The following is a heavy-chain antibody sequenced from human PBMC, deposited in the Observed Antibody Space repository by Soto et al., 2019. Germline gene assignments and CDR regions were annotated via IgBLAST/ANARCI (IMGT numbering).Heavy chain of an antibody. CDR1: GGTFSSYA. D-gene: IGHD3-16*02. Sequence: QVQLVQSGAEVKKPGSSVKVSCKASGGTFSSYAISWVRQAPGQGLEWMGGIIPIFGTANYAQKFQGRVTITADESTSTAYMELSSLRSEDTAVYYCARDGPRRLGELSGVGSEVGGGWGQGTLVTVSS. V-gene: IGHV1-69*01. CDR2: IIPIFGTA. J-gene: IGHJ4*02. CDR3: ARDGPRRLGELSGVGSEVGGG.